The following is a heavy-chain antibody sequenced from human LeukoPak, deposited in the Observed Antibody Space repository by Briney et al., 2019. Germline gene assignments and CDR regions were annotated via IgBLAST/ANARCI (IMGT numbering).Heavy chain of an antibody. J-gene: IGHJ6*02. CDR1: EYA. D-gene: IGHD6-13*01. Sequence: ASVKVSCKASEYAIHWVRQAPGQRLEWLGWINLGNGDTKYSQKVQGRVTITRDTSAITVYMELTSLIFEDTAVYYCAKDGGYSISLSMDVWGQGTTVTVSS. CDR3: AKDGGYSISLSMDV. CDR2: INLGNGDT. V-gene: IGHV1-3*01.